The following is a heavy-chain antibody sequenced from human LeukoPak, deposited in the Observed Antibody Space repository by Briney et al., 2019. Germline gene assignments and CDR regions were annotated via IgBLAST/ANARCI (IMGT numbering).Heavy chain of an antibody. V-gene: IGHV3-7*01. CDR2: IKHDGSEK. Sequence: GGSLRLSCAVSGFTFSTYWMSWVRQAPGKGLEWVANIKHDGSEKYYVDSVKGRFTISRDNAKNSLYLQMNSLRAEDTAVYYCARQARFGEFVYYYYYMDVWGKGTTVTISS. CDR3: ARQARFGEFVYYYYYMDV. J-gene: IGHJ6*03. D-gene: IGHD3-10*01. CDR1: GFTFSTYW.